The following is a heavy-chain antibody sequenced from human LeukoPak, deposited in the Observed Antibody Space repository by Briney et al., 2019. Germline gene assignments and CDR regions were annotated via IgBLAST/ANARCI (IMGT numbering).Heavy chain of an antibody. CDR1: GGSISSYY. D-gene: IGHD6-6*01. Sequence: PSETLSLTCTVSGGSISSYYWSWVRQPPGKGLEWIGYIYYSGSTNYNPSLKSRVTISVDTSKNQFSLKLSSVTAADTAVYYCARVDPDSSSTLEVFDYWGQGTLVTVSS. J-gene: IGHJ4*02. CDR2: IYYSGST. V-gene: IGHV4-59*01. CDR3: ARVDPDSSSTLEVFDY.